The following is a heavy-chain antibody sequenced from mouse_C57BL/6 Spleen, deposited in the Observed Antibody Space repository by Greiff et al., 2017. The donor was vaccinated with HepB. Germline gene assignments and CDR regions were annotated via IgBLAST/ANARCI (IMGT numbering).Heavy chain of an antibody. CDR2: IIIFIITI. D-gene: IGHD2-4*01. V-gene: IGHV5-17*01. CDR3: ASRRPLSTMITTRSYWYFDV. CDR1: AFPFIYYL. J-gene: IGHJ1*03. Sequence: EVHLFSSFCGLVPPFFSLHLSFSASAFPFIYYLIHFFLHSPSPFLYFFSSIIIFIITIYYSDTVKGRFTISRDNAKNTLFLQMTSLRSEDTAMYYCASRRPLSTMITTRSYWYFDVWGTGTTVTVSS.